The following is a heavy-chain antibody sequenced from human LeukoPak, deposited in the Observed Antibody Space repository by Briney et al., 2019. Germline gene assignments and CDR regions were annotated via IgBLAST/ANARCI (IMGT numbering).Heavy chain of an antibody. J-gene: IGHJ4*02. D-gene: IGHD6-19*01. V-gene: IGHV1-2*02. CDR2: IYPKSGGT. Sequence: SVKVSCKASGYTFTGHYMHWVRQAPGQGLEWMGWIYPKSGGTNYAQKFQGRVTMTRDTSISTAYMELSRQRSDDTAVYYCARVPEKYSSGYCGYWGQGTLVTVSS. CDR1: GYTFTGHY. CDR3: ARVPEKYSSGYCGY.